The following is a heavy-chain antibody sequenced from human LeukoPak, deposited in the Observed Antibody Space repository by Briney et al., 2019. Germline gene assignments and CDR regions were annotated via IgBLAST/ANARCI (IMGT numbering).Heavy chain of an antibody. CDR3: AREGGYQTGRDI. J-gene: IGHJ3*02. CDR1: GGTFSSYA. Sequence: SVKVSCKASGGTFSSYAISWVRQAPGQGLEWMGGVIPIFGRANYAQKFQGSVTITADESTSTAYMELSSLRSEDTAVYYCAREGGYQTGRDIWGQGTMVTVSS. CDR2: VIPIFGRA. D-gene: IGHD3-9*01. V-gene: IGHV1-69*13.